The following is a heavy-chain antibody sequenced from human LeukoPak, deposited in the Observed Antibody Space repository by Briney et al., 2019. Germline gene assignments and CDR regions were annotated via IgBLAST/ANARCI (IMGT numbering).Heavy chain of an antibody. CDR3: VQDLWYGEYEY. D-gene: IGHD3-10*01. CDR2: ISWNSGSI. V-gene: IGHV3-9*01. J-gene: IGHJ4*02. CDR1: GFTFDDYA. Sequence: GGSLRLPCAASGFTFDDYAMHWVRQAPGKGLEWVSGISWNSGSIGYAGSVKGRFTISRDNSKNTLYLQMNSLRGEDTATYYCVQDLWYGEYEYWGQGTLVTVSS.